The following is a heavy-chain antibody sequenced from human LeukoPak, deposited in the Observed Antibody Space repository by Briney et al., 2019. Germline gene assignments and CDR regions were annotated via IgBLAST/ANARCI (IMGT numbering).Heavy chain of an antibody. CDR2: IKQDGSEK. CDR3: ARIAILTSGPLDAFDL. CDR1: GFTFSRLW. J-gene: IGHJ3*01. Sequence: GGSLRLSCAASGFTFSRLWMSWIRQAPGKGLEWVANIKQDGSEKYSVDSVEGRFTISRDNAKSSLYLQMNSLRVEDTALYYCARIAILTSGPLDAFDLWGQGTMVTVSS. V-gene: IGHV3-7*01. D-gene: IGHD2-15*01.